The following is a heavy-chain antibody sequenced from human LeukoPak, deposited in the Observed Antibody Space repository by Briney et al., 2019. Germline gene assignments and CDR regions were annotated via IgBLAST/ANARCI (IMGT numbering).Heavy chain of an antibody. D-gene: IGHD6-6*01. J-gene: IGHJ4*01. CDR3: ARYSSSSGGASYYLDY. Sequence: GGSLRLSCAASGFSLRNYWMHWVRQVPGKRLVWVSRIGGDGSVTNYADSVKGRFTISRDNAKNTLFLQINGLRAEDMAVYYCARYSSSSGGASYYLDYWGHGTLVTVSS. CDR1: GFSLRNYW. V-gene: IGHV3-74*01. CDR2: IGGDGSVT.